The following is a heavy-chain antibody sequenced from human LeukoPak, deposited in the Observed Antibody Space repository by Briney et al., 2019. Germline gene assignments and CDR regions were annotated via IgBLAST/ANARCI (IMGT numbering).Heavy chain of an antibody. CDR3: ARGGRGSSWFDN. V-gene: IGHV3-23*01. CDR2: ISGSGGST. CDR1: GFTFSDYA. Sequence: GGSLRLSCVVSGFTFSDYAMSWVRQAPGKGLEWVSGISGSGGSTYYADSVKGRFTISRDNSKNTLYLQMNSLRAEDTAVYYCARGGRGSSWFDNWGQGILVTVSS. J-gene: IGHJ4*02. D-gene: IGHD6-13*01.